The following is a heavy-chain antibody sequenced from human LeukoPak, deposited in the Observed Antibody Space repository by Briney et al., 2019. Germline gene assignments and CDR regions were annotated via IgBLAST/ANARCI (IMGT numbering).Heavy chain of an antibody. CDR1: GGSIRSHD. CDR2: VFYTGST. J-gene: IGHJ4*02. CDR3: AIWRTDWHGFDS. V-gene: IGHV4-59*11. Sequence: PSETLSLTCSVSGGSIRSHDWNWIRQAPGKGPERIGYVFYTGSTKYNPSLNGRVTLSLDTSKSQFSLRLTSVTAADTALHYCAIWRTDWHGFDSWGQGTLVTVSS. D-gene: IGHD3-9*01.